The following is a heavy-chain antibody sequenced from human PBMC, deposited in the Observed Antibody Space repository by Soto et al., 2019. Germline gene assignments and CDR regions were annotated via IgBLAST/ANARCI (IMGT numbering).Heavy chain of an antibody. D-gene: IGHD6-13*01. V-gene: IGHV3-30*18. Sequence: QVQLVESGGGVVQPGRSLRLSCAASGFTFSSYGMHWVRQAPGKGLEWVAVISYDGSNKYYVDSVKGRFTISRDNCKNTLYLQMNSLRAEDTAVYYCAKDGRGPYSSSWYDWFDPWGQGTLVTVSS. CDR2: ISYDGSNK. J-gene: IGHJ5*02. CDR1: GFTFSSYG. CDR3: AKDGRGPYSSSWYDWFDP.